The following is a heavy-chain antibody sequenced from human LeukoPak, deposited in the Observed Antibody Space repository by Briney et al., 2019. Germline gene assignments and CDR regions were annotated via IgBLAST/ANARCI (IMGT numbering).Heavy chain of an antibody. CDR1: GYTLTELS. D-gene: IGHD3-16*02. CDR2: FDPEDGET. J-gene: IGHJ3*02. Sequence: ASVKVSCKVSGYTLTELSMHWVRQAPGKGLEWMGGFDPEDGETIYAQKFQGRVTITRNTSISTAYMELSSLRSEDTAVYYCARTITFGGVIVNGAFDIWGQGTMVTVSS. CDR3: ARTITFGGVIVNGAFDI. V-gene: IGHV1-24*01.